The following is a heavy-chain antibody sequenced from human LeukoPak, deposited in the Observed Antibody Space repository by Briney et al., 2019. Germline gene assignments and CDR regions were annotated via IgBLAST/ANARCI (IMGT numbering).Heavy chain of an antibody. CDR2: ISSSGSTI. CDR3: ANGYCSSTSCYYYMDV. CDR1: GFTFSSYE. V-gene: IGHV3-48*03. Sequence: GGSLRLSCAASGFTFSSYEMNWVRQAPGKGLEWVSYISSSGSTIYYADSVKGRFTISRDNSKNTLYLQMNSLRAEDTAVYYCANGYCSSTSCYYYMDVWGKGTTVTISS. J-gene: IGHJ6*03. D-gene: IGHD2-2*01.